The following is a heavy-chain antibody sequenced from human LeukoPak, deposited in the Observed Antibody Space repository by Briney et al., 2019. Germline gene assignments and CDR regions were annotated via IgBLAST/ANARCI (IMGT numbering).Heavy chain of an antibody. Sequence: GGSLRLSCAASGFTFSSYGMHWVRQAPGKGLEWVAVISYDGSNKYYADSVKGRFTISRDNSKNTLYLQMNSLRAEDTAMYYCAKDIAAAGNLGAYYYYYYGMDVWGQGTTVTVSS. D-gene: IGHD6-13*01. J-gene: IGHJ6*02. CDR2: ISYDGSNK. CDR3: AKDIAAAGNLGAYYYYYYGMDV. CDR1: GFTFSSYG. V-gene: IGHV3-30*18.